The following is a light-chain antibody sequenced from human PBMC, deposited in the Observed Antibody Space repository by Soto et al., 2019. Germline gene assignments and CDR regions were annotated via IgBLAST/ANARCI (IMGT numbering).Light chain of an antibody. CDR1: QSVFIS. CDR3: HQRSNWPLT. J-gene: IGKJ4*01. CDR2: DAS. Sequence: EIVLTQSPVTLSLSPGERATLSCRSSQSVFISLAWYQQKPGQAPRLLIYDASTRATAIPARFRGSGSGTDFTLTISSLEPEDFAAYYCHQRSNWPLTFGGGTKVEIK. V-gene: IGKV3-11*01.